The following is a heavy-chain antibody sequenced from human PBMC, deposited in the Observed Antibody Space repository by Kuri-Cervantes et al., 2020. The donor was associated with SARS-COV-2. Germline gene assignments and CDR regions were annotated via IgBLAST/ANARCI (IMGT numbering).Heavy chain of an antibody. V-gene: IGHV1-18*01. CDR2: ISAYNGNT. Sequence: ASVKVSCKTSGYTFTNYGITWVRQAPGQGLEWMGWISAYNGNTNYAQKLQGRVTMTTDTPTSTAYMELRSLRSDDTAVYYCARVDYDFWSGYSDCWGQGTLVTVSS. CDR1: GYTFTNYG. CDR3: ARVDYDFWSGYSDC. D-gene: IGHD3-3*01. J-gene: IGHJ4*02.